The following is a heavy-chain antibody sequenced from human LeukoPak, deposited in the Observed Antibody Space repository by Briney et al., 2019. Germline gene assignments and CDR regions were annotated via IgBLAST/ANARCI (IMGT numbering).Heavy chain of an antibody. CDR3: ARDKVGFTMVRGVIVY. Sequence: PGGSLRLSCAASGFTFSSYGMYWVRQAPGKGLEWVAFIRYDGSNKYYADSVKGRFTISRDNSKNTLYLQMNSLRAEDTAVYYCARDKVGFTMVRGVIVYWGQGTLVTVSS. V-gene: IGHV3-30*02. J-gene: IGHJ4*02. CDR2: IRYDGSNK. CDR1: GFTFSSYG. D-gene: IGHD3-10*01.